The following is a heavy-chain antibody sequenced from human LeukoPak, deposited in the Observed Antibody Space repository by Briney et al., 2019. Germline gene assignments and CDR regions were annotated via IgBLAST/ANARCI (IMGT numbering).Heavy chain of an antibody. CDR3: ARDRVANDYGDYNWFDP. V-gene: IGHV4-39*07. CDR1: GGSISSSSYY. J-gene: IGHJ5*02. Sequence: SETLSLTCTVSGGSISSSSYYWGWIRQPPGKGLEWIGSIYYSGSTYYNPSLKSLVTISVDTSKNQFSLKLSSVTAADTAVYYCARDRVANDYGDYNWFDPWGQGTLVTVSS. CDR2: IYYSGST. D-gene: IGHD4-17*01.